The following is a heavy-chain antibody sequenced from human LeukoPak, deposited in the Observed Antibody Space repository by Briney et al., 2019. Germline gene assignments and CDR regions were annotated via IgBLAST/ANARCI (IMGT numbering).Heavy chain of an antibody. V-gene: IGHV3-48*04. CDR1: GFTFSSYS. D-gene: IGHD3-3*01. J-gene: IGHJ6*03. CDR2: ISSSSSTI. CDR3: ARSSYDFWSGYCPSYYYYYMDV. Sequence: PGGSLRLSCAASGFTFSSYSMNWVRQAPGKGLEWVSYISSSSSTIYYADSVKGRFTISRDNAKNSLYLQMNSLRAEDTAVYYCARSSYDFWSGYCPSYYYYYMDVWGKGTTVTVSS.